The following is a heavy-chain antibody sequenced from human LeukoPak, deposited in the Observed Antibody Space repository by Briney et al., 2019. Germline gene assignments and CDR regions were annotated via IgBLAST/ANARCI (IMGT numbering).Heavy chain of an antibody. CDR3: AREGHYDILTGYSPVEYYYYYMDV. V-gene: IGHV3-30*03. CDR2: MSYDGNDK. D-gene: IGHD3-9*01. CDR1: GFNFSTYT. J-gene: IGHJ6*03. Sequence: GGSLRLSCAASGFNFSTYTIHWVRQAPGKGLEWVAVMSYDGNDKHYAASVKGRFTISRDNSKNTVYLQMNSLRAEDTAVYYCAREGHYDILTGYSPVEYYYYYMDVWGKGTTVTVSS.